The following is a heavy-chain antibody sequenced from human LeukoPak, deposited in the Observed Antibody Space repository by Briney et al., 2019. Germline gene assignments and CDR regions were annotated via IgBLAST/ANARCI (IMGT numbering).Heavy chain of an antibody. D-gene: IGHD5-18*01. V-gene: IGHV4-38-2*02. CDR1: GYSISSGYY. CDR2: IYYSGST. Sequence: PSETLSLTCTVSGYSISSGYYWGWIRQPPGKGLEWIGSIYYSGSTYYNPSLKSRVTISVDTSKNQFSLKLSSVTAADTAVYYCAREGDLYSYGIDYWGQGTLVTVSS. CDR3: AREGDLYSYGIDY. J-gene: IGHJ4*02.